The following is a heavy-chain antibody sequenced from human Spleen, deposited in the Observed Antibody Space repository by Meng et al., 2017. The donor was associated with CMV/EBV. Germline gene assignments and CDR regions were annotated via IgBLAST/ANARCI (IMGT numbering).Heavy chain of an antibody. V-gene: IGHV4-4*07. J-gene: IGHJ5*02. CDR1: GGSSSSYY. CDR3: ARGGKQQGWFDP. CDR2: IYTSGST. Sequence: QLQLQESVPGLVKPSETLSLTCTVSGGSSSSYYWSWIRQPAGKGLECIGRIYTSGSTTYNPSLKSRVTMSVDTSKNQFSLKLSSVTAADTAVYYCARGGKQQGWFDPWGQGTLVTVSS. D-gene: IGHD6-13*01.